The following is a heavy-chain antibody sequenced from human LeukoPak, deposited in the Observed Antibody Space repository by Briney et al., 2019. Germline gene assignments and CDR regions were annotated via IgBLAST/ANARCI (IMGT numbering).Heavy chain of an antibody. V-gene: IGHV3-48*03. Sequence: GGSLRLSCAASGFTFSSYEMNWVRQAPGKGLEWVSYISSSGSTIYYADSVKGRFTISRDNAKNSLYLQMNSLRAEDTAVYYCAVNSRWSSGWCLDFDYWGQGTLVTVPS. J-gene: IGHJ4*02. CDR1: GFTFSSYE. CDR3: AVNSRWSSGWCLDFDY. CDR2: ISSSGSTI. D-gene: IGHD6-19*01.